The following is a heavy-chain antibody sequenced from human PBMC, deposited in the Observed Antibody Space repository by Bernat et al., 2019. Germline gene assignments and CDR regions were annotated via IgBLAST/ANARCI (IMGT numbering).Heavy chain of an antibody. CDR2: IYYSGST. V-gene: IGHV4-39*01. CDR1: GGSISSSSYY. CDR3: ARLANWVRSSWYPDY. D-gene: IGHD6-13*01. Sequence: QLQLQESGPGLVKPSETLSLTCTVSGGSISSSSYYWGWIRQPPGKGLEWIGSIYYSGSTYYNPSRKSRVTISVDTSKNQFSLKLSSVTAADTAVYYCARLANWVRSSWYPDYWGQGTLVTVSS. J-gene: IGHJ4*02.